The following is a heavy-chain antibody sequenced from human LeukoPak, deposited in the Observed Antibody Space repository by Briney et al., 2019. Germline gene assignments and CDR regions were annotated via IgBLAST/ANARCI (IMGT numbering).Heavy chain of an antibody. CDR2: ISGSGGST. J-gene: IGHJ5*02. D-gene: IGHD6-13*01. Sequence: GGSLRLSCAASGFTFSSYAMSWVRQAPGKGLEWVSAISGSGGSTYYADSVKGRFTISRDNSKNTLYLQMNSLRAEDTAVYYCAKDSLGSWYRGWFDPWGQGTLVTVSS. CDR3: AKDSLGSWYRGWFDP. V-gene: IGHV3-23*01. CDR1: GFTFSSYA.